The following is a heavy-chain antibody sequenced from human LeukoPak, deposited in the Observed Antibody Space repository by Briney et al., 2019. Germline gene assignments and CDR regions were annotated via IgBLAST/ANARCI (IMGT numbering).Heavy chain of an antibody. J-gene: IGHJ2*01. V-gene: IGHV1-69*06. CDR3: ARDGTNYYDSSGFPYWYFDL. CDR2: IIPIFGTA. Sequence: SVKVSCKASGGTFSSYAISWVRQAPGQGLEWMGGIIPIFGTANYAQKFQGRVTITADKSTSTAYMELSSLRSEDTAVYYCARDGTNYYDSSGFPYWYFDLWGRGTLVTVSS. D-gene: IGHD3-22*01. CDR1: GGTFSSYA.